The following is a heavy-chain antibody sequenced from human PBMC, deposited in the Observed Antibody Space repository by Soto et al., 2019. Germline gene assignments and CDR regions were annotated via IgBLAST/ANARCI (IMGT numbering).Heavy chain of an antibody. D-gene: IGHD3-3*01. J-gene: IGHJ6*02. V-gene: IGHV3-33*01. CDR1: GFTFSSYG. Sequence: QVQLVESGGGVVQPGRSLRLSCAASGFTFSSYGMHWVRQAPGKGLEWVEVIWNDGSNKYYADSVKGRVTISRDNTKNTLYLQMNSLRAEDTAVYYCAVIPTSYYDFWSVYYNYGMDVWGRGTTVT. CDR3: AVIPTSYYDFWSVYYNYGMDV. CDR2: IWNDGSNK.